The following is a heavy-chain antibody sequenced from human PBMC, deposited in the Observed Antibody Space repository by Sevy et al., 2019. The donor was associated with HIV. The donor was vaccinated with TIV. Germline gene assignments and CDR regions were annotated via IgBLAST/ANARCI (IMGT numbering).Heavy chain of an antibody. D-gene: IGHD2-15*01. CDR3: ALTKVVTHGWFDP. CDR1: GASITSKY. CDR2: VYDSGST. J-gene: IGHJ5*02. Sequence: SETLSLTCTVSGASITSKYWSWIRQTPGKGLEWIGYVYDSGSTNYNPSLKSRVTISIDTSRKQFSLSLRSVTAADTAVYYCALTKVVTHGWFDPWGPGTLVTVSS. V-gene: IGHV4-59*03.